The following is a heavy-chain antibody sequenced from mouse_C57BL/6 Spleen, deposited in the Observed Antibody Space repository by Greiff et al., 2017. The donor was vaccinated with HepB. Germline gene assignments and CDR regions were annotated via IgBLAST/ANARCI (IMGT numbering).Heavy chain of an antibody. Sequence: EVKVEESGGGLVQPGGSMKLSCAASGFTFSDAWMDWVRQSPEKGLEWVAEIRNKANNHATYYAESVKGRFTISRDDSKSSVYLQMNSLRAEDTGIYYCTRPDYSNYNWYFDVWGTGTTVTVSS. D-gene: IGHD2-5*01. CDR3: TRPDYSNYNWYFDV. CDR2: IRNKANNHAT. J-gene: IGHJ1*03. CDR1: GFTFSDAW. V-gene: IGHV6-6*01.